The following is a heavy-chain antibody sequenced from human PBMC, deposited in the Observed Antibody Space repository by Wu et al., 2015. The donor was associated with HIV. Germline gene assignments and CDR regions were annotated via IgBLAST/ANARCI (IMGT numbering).Heavy chain of an antibody. D-gene: IGHD2-21*02. CDR2: INPSGGST. J-gene: IGHJ6*03. CDR1: GGTFNSYA. V-gene: IGHV1-46*02. Sequence: QVQLVQSGAEVKKPGSSVKVSCKASGGTFNSYAISWVRQAPGQGLEWMGIINPSGGSTSYAQKFQGRVTMTRDTSTSTVYMELSSLRSEDTAVYYCARDHVTRGYYYYYMDVWGKGTTVTVSS. CDR3: ARDHVTRGYYYYYMDV.